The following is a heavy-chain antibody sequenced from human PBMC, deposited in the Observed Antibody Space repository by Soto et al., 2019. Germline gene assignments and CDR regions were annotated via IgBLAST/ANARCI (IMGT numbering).Heavy chain of an antibody. J-gene: IGHJ6*04. Sequence: GGSLRLSGGASGITGSSYWMSWVRQAPGKGLEWVANIRPDGSEQHYVDSVTGRFTISRDDAKNSLSLQMNSLRVEDTAVYYCGRDWDVWGRGTTVTVSS. CDR3: GRDWDV. V-gene: IGHV3-7*01. CDR2: IRPDGSEQ. CDR1: GITGSSYW.